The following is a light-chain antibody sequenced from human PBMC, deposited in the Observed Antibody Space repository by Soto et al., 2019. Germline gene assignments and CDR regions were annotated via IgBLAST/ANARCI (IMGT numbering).Light chain of an antibody. CDR1: QSLLYTDGNAY. CDR2: TVF. CDR3: XXGTHWPQVT. V-gene: IGKV2-30*01. Sequence: DVVMTQSPLSLSVTLGQPASISCRSSQSLLYTDGNAYLSWFQQRPGQSPRRLIYTVFNRDSGVPDRFSGTGSGTDFTLKISRVEAEDVGVXYCXXGTHWPQVTFGQGTKLEIK. J-gene: IGKJ2*01.